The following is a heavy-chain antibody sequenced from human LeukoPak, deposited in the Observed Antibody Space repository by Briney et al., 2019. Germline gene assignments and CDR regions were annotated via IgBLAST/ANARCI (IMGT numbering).Heavy chain of an antibody. CDR1: GFTFSSYS. D-gene: IGHD5-12*01. Sequence: GGSLRLSCAASGFTFSSYSMNWVRQAPGKGLEWVSSISSSSSYIYYADSVKGRFTISRDNAKNSLYLQMNSLRAEDTAVYYCARGDWLRRVRALDYWGQGTLVTVSS. CDR2: ISSSSSYI. J-gene: IGHJ4*02. CDR3: ARGDWLRRVRALDY. V-gene: IGHV3-21*01.